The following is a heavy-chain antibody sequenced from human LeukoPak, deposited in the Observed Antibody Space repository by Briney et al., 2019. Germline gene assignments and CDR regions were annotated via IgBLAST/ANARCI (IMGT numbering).Heavy chain of an antibody. CDR3: AKLLSVQLGPDY. J-gene: IGHJ4*02. V-gene: IGHV3-30*18. CDR2: ISYDGSNK. Sequence: PGGSLRLSCAASGFTFSSYGMHWVRQAPGKGLEWVAVISYDGSNKYYADSVKGRFTISRDNSKNTLYLQMNSLRAEDTAVYYCAKLLSVQLGPDYWGQGTLVTVSS. D-gene: IGHD5-18*01. CDR1: GFTFSSYG.